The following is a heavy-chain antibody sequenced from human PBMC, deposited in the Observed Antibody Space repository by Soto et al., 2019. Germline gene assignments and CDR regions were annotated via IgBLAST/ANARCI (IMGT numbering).Heavy chain of an antibody. D-gene: IGHD2-8*01. CDR1: GFTLSRYS. Sequence: EVQLVESGGGLVQPGGSLRLSCVASGFTLSRYSMNWVRQAPGKGLEWVSYISRSSSTIYYADSVKGRFTISRDNAENALYLKMNSLRAEDTAVYYCARALAGCIPDYWGQGTRVTVSS. J-gene: IGHJ4*02. CDR2: ISRSSSTI. CDR3: ARALAGCIPDY. V-gene: IGHV3-48*01.